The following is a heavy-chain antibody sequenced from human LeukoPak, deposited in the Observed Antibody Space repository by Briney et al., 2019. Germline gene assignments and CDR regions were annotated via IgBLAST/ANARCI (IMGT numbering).Heavy chain of an antibody. CDR1: GFTFSSYA. V-gene: IGHV3-23*01. D-gene: IGHD3-10*01. CDR3: AKDREYYYGIPDDY. CDR2: ISGSGGST. Sequence: GGSLRLSCAASGFTFSSYAMSWVRQAPGKGLEWVSAISGSGGSTYYADSVKGRFTISRDNSKNTLYLQMNSLRAEDTAAYYCAKDREYYYGIPDDYWGQGTLVTVSS. J-gene: IGHJ4*02.